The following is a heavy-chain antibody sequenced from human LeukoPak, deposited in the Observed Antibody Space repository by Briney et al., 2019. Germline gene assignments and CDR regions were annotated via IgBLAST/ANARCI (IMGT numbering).Heavy chain of an antibody. CDR3: ARDWWLGNTKLWWYFDY. Sequence: ASVKVSCKASGYTFTSYDINWVRQATGQGLEWMGWMNPNSGNTGYAQKFQGRVTMTRNTSISTAYMELSSLRAEDTAVYYCARDWWLGNTKLWWYFDYWGQGTLVTVSS. V-gene: IGHV1-8*01. CDR2: MNPNSGNT. D-gene: IGHD2-21*01. CDR1: GYTFTSYD. J-gene: IGHJ4*02.